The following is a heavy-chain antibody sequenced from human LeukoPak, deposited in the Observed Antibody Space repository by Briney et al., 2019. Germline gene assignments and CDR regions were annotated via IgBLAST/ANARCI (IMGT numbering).Heavy chain of an antibody. D-gene: IGHD2-2*02. Sequence: SETLSLTCTVSGGSIGSYYWSWIRQPPGKGLEWIGYIYYSGSTNYNPSLKSRVTISVDTSKNQFSLKLSSVTAADTAVYYCARDGYCSSTSCYTRYYYMDVWGKGTTVTVSS. CDR3: ARDGYCSSTSCYTRYYYMDV. V-gene: IGHV4-59*01. CDR1: GGSIGSYY. J-gene: IGHJ6*03. CDR2: IYYSGST.